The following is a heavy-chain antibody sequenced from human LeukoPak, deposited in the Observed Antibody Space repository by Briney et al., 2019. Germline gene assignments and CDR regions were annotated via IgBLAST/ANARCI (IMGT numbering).Heavy chain of an antibody. Sequence: SETLSLTCTVSGGSISSYSWSWVRQPPGRGLEWIGYVYYSGSTIYNPSLKSRVTISLDTSKNQFSLKLSSVTAADTAVYYCARGRGRAYSYGFRYWGQGTLVTVSS. J-gene: IGHJ4*02. V-gene: IGHV4-59*12. CDR1: GGSISSYS. CDR3: ARGRGRAYSYGFRY. D-gene: IGHD5-18*01. CDR2: VYYSGST.